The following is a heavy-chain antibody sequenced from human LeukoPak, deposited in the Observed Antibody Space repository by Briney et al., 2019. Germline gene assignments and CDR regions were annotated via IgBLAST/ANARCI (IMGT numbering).Heavy chain of an antibody. V-gene: IGHV3-30-3*01. D-gene: IGHD3-10*01. CDR1: GFTFSSYW. Sequence: SGGSLRLSCAASGFTFSSYWMNWARQAPGKGLEWVAVISYDGSNKYYADSVKGRFTISRDNSKNTLYLQMNSLRAEDTAVYYCARDLLLWFGELSDIDYWGQGTLVTVSS. J-gene: IGHJ4*02. CDR3: ARDLLLWFGELSDIDY. CDR2: ISYDGSNK.